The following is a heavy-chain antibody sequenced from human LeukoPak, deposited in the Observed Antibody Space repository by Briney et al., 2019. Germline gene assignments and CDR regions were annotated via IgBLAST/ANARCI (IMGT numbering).Heavy chain of an antibody. V-gene: IGHV3-11*01. D-gene: IGHD2-15*01. CDR3: TTDPSRDVVVVAAIVY. CDR1: GFTFSDYY. CDR2: MGSTGRTI. J-gene: IGHJ4*02. Sequence: GGSLRLSCAASGFTFSDYYMSWIRQAPGKGLEWVSYMGSTGRTIYYADSVKGRLTISRDNAKNSLYLQMNSLKTEDTAVYYCTTDPSRDVVVVAAIVYWGQGTLVTVSS.